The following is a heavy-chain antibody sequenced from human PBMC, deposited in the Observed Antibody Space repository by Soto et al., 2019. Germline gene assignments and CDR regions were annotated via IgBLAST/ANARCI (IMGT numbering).Heavy chain of an antibody. V-gene: IGHV4-30-4*01. Sequence: SETLSLTCTVSGGSISSGDYYWSWIRQPPGKGLEWIGYIYYSGSTYYNPSLKSRVTISVDTSKNQFSLKLSSVTAADTAVYYCARVPNYYVSCCYLGYYYGMAVWGQGTSVPVSS. D-gene: IGHD3-22*01. CDR3: ARVPNYYVSCCYLGYYYGMAV. J-gene: IGHJ6*02. CDR1: GGSISSGDYY. CDR2: IYYSGST.